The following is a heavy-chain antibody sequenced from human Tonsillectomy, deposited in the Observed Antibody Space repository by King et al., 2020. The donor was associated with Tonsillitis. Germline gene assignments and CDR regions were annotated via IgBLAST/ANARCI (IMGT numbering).Heavy chain of an antibody. CDR2: ISWNSGSI. CDR3: AKDMSGVGSSWYSGYGMDV. J-gene: IGHJ6*02. D-gene: IGHD6-13*01. Sequence: VQLVESGGGLVQPGRSLRLSCAASGFTFDDYAMHWVRQSPGKGLEWVSGISWNSGSIGYADSVKGRFTISRDNAKNSLYLQMNSLRAEDAALYYCAKDMSGVGSSWYSGYGMDVWGQGTTVTVSS. V-gene: IGHV3-9*01. CDR1: GFTFDDYA.